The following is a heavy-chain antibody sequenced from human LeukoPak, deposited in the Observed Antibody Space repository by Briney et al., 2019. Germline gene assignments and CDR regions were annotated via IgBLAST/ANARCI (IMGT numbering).Heavy chain of an antibody. CDR2: INTSGST. J-gene: IGHJ5*02. Sequence: SETLSLTCTVSGGSISSYYWTWIRQSAGKGLEWIGRINTSGSTNYNPSLRSRDTMSVNTSKNQFSLNLTSVTAADTAVYSCAREGGDPRWLDPWGQGTLVTVSS. CDR3: AREGGDPRWLDP. D-gene: IGHD6-25*01. CDR1: GGSISSYY. V-gene: IGHV4-4*07.